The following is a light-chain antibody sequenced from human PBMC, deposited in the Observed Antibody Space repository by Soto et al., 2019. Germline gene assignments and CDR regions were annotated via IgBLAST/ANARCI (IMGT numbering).Light chain of an antibody. J-gene: IGKJ1*01. CDR3: QQYGDSRT. V-gene: IGKV3-20*01. CDR2: GAS. Sequence: IVLTQSPATLSLSPWERATLSCRASQSVSSRFLAWYQQKPGQAPRLLIYGASSRATGIPDRFSGSGSGTDFTLTISRLEPEDFALYYCQQYGDSRTFGQGTKVDIK. CDR1: QSVSSRF.